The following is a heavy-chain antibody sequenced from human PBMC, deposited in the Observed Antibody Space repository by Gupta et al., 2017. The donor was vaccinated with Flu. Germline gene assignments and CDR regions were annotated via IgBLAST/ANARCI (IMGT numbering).Heavy chain of an antibody. CDR1: GGSISSGSYY. V-gene: IGHV4-61*02. Sequence: QVQLQESGPGLVKPSQTLSLTCTVAGGSISSGSYYWSLIRPPAGKGLEWIGRIYTSGSTNYNPSLKSRVTISVDTSKNQFSLKLSSVTAADTAVYYCARGGYSSGWARPYYYYGMDVWGQGTTVTVSS. J-gene: IGHJ6*02. D-gene: IGHD6-19*01. CDR3: ARGGYSSGWARPYYYYGMDV. CDR2: IYTSGST.